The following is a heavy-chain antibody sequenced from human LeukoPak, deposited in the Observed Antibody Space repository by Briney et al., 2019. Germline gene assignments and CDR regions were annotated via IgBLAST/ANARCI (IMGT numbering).Heavy chain of an antibody. Sequence: PSETLSLTCAVSGYSISSSNWWGWIRQPPGKGLEWFGYIYHDGSIYYNPSLRGRLAMSVDTSKNQFSLKLSSVTAADTAVYYCARAGGGLTSVNMDVWGKGNTVIVSS. CDR2: IYHDGSI. CDR1: GYSISSSNW. V-gene: IGHV4-28*05. D-gene: IGHD1-26*01. CDR3: ARAGGGLTSVNMDV. J-gene: IGHJ6*03.